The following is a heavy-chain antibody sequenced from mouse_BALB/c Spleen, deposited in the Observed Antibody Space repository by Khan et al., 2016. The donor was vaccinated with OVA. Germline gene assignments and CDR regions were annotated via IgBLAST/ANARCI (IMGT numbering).Heavy chain of an antibody. J-gene: IGHJ2*01. V-gene: IGHV5-17*02. CDR2: ISSDSNTI. CDR1: GFTFSGFG. D-gene: IGHD2-3*01. Sequence: EVELVESGGGLVQTGGSRKLSCAASGFTFSGFGMHWVRQAPEKGLEWVAYISSDSNTIYYADTVKGRFTISRDNTKNTLFLHMTSLRSEDTAMYYCARTGYCDCDDWGQGTTLTVSS. CDR3: ARTGYCDCDD.